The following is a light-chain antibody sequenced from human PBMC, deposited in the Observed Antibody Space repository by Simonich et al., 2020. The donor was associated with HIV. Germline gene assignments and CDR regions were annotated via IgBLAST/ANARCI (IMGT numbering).Light chain of an antibody. CDR2: GNT. Sequence: QSVLTQPPSVSGAPGQRVTISCTGSSSNIGAGYDVHWYQQFPGTAPKLLIYGNTKRPSGVPDRFSGSKSGTSASLAITGLQAEDEADYYCQSYDSSLSASVFGGGTKLTVL. J-gene: IGLJ2*01. CDR1: SSNIGAGYD. V-gene: IGLV1-40*01. CDR3: QSYDSSLSASV.